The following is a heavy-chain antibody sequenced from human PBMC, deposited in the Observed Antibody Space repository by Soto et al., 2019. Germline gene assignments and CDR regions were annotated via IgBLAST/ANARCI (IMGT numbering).Heavy chain of an antibody. CDR2: ISGSGGST. CDR1: GFTFSSYA. D-gene: IGHD2-2*01. J-gene: IGHJ4*02. Sequence: GGSLRLSCAASGFTFSSYAMSWVRQAPGKGLEWVSAISGSGGSTYYADSVKGRFTISRDNSKNTLYLQMNSLRAEDTAVYYCAKDPVAFSGTSSWGDYWGQGTLVTVSS. CDR3: AKDPVAFSGTSSWGDY. V-gene: IGHV3-23*01.